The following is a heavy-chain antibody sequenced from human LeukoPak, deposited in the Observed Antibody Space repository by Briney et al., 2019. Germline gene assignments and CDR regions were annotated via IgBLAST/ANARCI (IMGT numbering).Heavy chain of an antibody. Sequence: GGSLRLSCAVSGITLSNYGMSWVRQAPGKGLEWVSAISGSGGSTYYADSVKGRFTISRDNSKNTLYLQMNSLRAEDTAVYYCAKVPPPASIAAAAYYFDYWGQGTLVTVSS. CDR1: GITLSNYG. CDR3: AKVPPPASIAAAAYYFDY. D-gene: IGHD6-13*01. V-gene: IGHV3-23*01. J-gene: IGHJ4*02. CDR2: ISGSGGST.